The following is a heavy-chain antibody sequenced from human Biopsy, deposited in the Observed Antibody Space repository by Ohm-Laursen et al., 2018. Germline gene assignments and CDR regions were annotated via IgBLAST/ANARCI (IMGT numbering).Heavy chain of an antibody. D-gene: IGHD5-12*01. J-gene: IGHJ6*02. CDR1: GGSFSGYY. V-gene: IGHV4-34*01. CDR3: ARGSGYFKLDV. Sequence: SDTLSLTCAVYGGSFSGYYWTWIRQPPGKGLEWIGEINHRGSASYNPSLKRRATLSADSSNSQFSLRLTSVTAADTAIYYCARGSGYFKLDVWGQGTTVTVSS. CDR2: INHRGSA.